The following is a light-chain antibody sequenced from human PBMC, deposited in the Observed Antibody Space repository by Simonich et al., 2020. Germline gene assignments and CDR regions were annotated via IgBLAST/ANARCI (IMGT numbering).Light chain of an antibody. CDR2: WAS. V-gene: IGKV4-1*01. CDR1: QSVLYSSNNKNY. CDR3: QQYYSTPIT. Sequence: DIVMTQSPDSLAVSLGERATINCKSSQSVLYSSNNKNYLAWYQQTPGQPPKLLIYWASTRESGVPDRFSGSGSGTDLPLTISSLQAEDVAVYYCQQYYSTPITFGQGTRLEIK. J-gene: IGKJ5*01.